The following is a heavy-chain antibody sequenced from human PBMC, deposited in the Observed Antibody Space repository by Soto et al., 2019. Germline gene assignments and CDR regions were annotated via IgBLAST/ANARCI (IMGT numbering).Heavy chain of an antibody. D-gene: IGHD6-13*01. CDR2: MKPSTGDS. CDR3: ARGGPAAGFDL. J-gene: IGHJ5*02. Sequence: ASVKVSCKASGYTFITNDINWVRQASGQGLEWMGWMKPSTGDSGSDPDFQGRITMTRDTATGTAYMELSSLKFEDTAVYCCARGGPAAGFDLWGQGSLVTVSS. V-gene: IGHV1-8*01. CDR1: GYTFITND.